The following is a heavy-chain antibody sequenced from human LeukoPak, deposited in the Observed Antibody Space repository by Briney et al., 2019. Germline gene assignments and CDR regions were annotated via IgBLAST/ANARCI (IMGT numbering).Heavy chain of an antibody. Sequence: GGCLRLSCAASGFTFSDHYMDWVRQAPGKGLEWVGRIRSKANSYTTEYAASVKGRFTISRDESKNSLYLQMNSLKTEDTAVYYCARVPGYGYFDYWGQGTLVTVSS. D-gene: IGHD5-18*01. J-gene: IGHJ4*02. CDR3: ARVPGYGYFDY. V-gene: IGHV3-72*01. CDR1: GFTFSDHY. CDR2: IRSKANSYTT.